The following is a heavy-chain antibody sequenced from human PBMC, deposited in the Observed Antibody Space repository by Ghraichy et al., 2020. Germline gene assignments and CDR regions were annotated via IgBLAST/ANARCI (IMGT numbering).Heavy chain of an antibody. J-gene: IGHJ5*02. CDR1: GDSVSSNSAA. CDR3: ARDPRYYDFWSGYYSYWFDP. D-gene: IGHD3-3*01. Sequence: SQTLSLTCAISGDSVSSNSAAWNWIRQSPSRGLEWLGRTYYRSKWYNDYAVSVKSRITINPDTSKNQFSLQLNSVTPEDTAVYYCARDPRYYDFWSGYYSYWFDPWGQGTLVTVSS. V-gene: IGHV6-1*01. CDR2: TYYRSKWYN.